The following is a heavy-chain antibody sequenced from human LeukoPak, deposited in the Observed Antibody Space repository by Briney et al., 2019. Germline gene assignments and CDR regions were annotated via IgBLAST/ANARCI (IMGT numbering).Heavy chain of an antibody. CDR1: GFTFSSYA. CDR3: AKGGVGSGKTFDS. J-gene: IGHJ4*02. D-gene: IGHD3-10*01. CDR2: ISGSGGST. V-gene: IGHV3-23*01. Sequence: GGPLRLSCAASGFTFSSYAMSWVRQAPGKGLEWVSGISGSGGSTYYADSVKGRFTISRDNSKNTLYLQMNSLGAEDTAMYYCAKGGVGSGKTFDSWGQGTLVTVSS.